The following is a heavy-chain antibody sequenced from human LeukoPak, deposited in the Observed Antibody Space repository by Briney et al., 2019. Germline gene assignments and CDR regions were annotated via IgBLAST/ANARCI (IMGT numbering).Heavy chain of an antibody. V-gene: IGHV1-8*03. Sequence: GASVKVSCKASGYTFTSYDINWVRQATGQGLEWMGWMNPNSGNTGYAQKFQGRVTITRNTSISTAYMELSSLRSEDTAVYYCARAPNRYCGSTSCYSWFGPWGQGTLVTVSS. D-gene: IGHD2-2*01. CDR1: GYTFTSYD. CDR3: ARAPNRYCGSTSCYSWFGP. CDR2: MNPNSGNT. J-gene: IGHJ5*02.